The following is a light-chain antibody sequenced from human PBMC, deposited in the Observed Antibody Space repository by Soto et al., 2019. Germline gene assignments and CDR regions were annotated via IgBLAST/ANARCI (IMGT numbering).Light chain of an antibody. CDR2: SAS. CDR1: QGIHNY. CDR3: QMCDSAHALT. J-gene: IGKJ4*01. V-gene: IGKV1-27*01. Sequence: DIQMTQSPSSLSASVGDRVTITCRASQGIHNYLAWYQQKPGKVPQVLIYSASNLHSGVPSRFSGSGSGTDFSLTISNLQPEDAATYYCQMCDSAHALTFGGGTKLEIK.